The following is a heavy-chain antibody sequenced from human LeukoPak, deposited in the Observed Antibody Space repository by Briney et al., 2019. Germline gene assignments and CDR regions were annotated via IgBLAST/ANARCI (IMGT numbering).Heavy chain of an antibody. V-gene: IGHV4-39*07. CDR1: GFTFSTYA. CDR3: ARDTQGKY. Sequence: GSLRLSCAASGFTFSTYAMYWVRQPPGKGLEWIGSIYYSGSTYYNPSLKSRVTISVDTSKNQFSLKLSSVTAADTAVYYCARDTQGKYWGQGTLVTVSS. J-gene: IGHJ4*02. CDR2: IYYSGST.